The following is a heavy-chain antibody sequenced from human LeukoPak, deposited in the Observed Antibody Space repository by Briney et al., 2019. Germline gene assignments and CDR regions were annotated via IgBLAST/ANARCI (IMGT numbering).Heavy chain of an antibody. J-gene: IGHJ6*03. CDR3: ARDLHRVVVRGVPHYYYYMDV. CDR1: GYTFTSYG. Sequence: ASVKVSCKASGYTFTSYGISWVRQAPGQGLEWRGWISTYNGNTNYAQKLQGRVTMTTDTSTSTAYMELRSLRSDDTAVYYCARDLHRVVVRGVPHYYYYMDVWGKGTTVTISS. V-gene: IGHV1-18*01. D-gene: IGHD3-10*01. CDR2: ISTYNGNT.